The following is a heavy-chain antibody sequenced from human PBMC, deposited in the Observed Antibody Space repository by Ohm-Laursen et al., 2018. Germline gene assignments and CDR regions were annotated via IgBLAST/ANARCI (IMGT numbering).Heavy chain of an antibody. CDR1: GFTFNNYA. CDR3: AKDIRFLEWLLYLNAFDI. V-gene: IGHV3-23*01. D-gene: IGHD3-3*01. CDR2: VNGGGSRT. J-gene: IGHJ3*02. Sequence: SLRLSCAAPGFTFNNYAMSWVRQAPGKGLEWVSAVNGGGSRTYFADSVKGRFTISRDNSKNTLYLQMNSLRAEDTAVYYCAKDIRFLEWLLYLNAFDIWGQGTMVTVSS.